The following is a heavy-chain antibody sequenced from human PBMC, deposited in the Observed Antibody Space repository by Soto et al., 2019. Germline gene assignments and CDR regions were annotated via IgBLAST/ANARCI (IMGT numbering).Heavy chain of an antibody. J-gene: IGHJ4*02. CDR2: VYRTGST. D-gene: IGHD6-13*01. CDR1: GGSISTSNW. Sequence: SETLSLTCAVSGGSISTSNWWSWVRQPPGKGLEWIGEVYRTGSTTCNPSLESRLTISVDKSKNQFSLKLTSVTAADTAVYYCARARAAIAAAAIFDCWGQGTLVTVSS. V-gene: IGHV4-4*02. CDR3: ARARAAIAAAAIFDC.